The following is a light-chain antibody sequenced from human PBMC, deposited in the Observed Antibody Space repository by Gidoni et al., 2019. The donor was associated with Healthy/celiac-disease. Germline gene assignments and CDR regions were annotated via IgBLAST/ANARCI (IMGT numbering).Light chain of an antibody. J-gene: IGKJ1*01. CDR1: QSVSSN. Sequence: EIVMTQSPATLSVSPGERATLPCRASQSVSSNLAWYQQKPGQAPRLLIYGASTRATGIPARFSGSGSGTEFTLTISSLQSEDFAVYYCQQYNNWPRTFGQXTKVEIK. CDR2: GAS. V-gene: IGKV3-15*01. CDR3: QQYNNWPRT.